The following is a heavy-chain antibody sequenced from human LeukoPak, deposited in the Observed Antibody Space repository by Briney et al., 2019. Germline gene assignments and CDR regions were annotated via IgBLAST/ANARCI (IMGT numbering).Heavy chain of an antibody. D-gene: IGHD3-22*01. CDR2: IYPGDSDT. Sequence: NPGESLQISCKGSGYRFTSYWIGWVRQMPGKGLEWKGIIYPGDSDTTYSPFFQGQVTISADKSITTAYLQWSSLKASDTAMYFCARLIYYDSSGSVGYFDYWGQGTLVTGSS. CDR1: GYRFTSYW. V-gene: IGHV5-51*01. J-gene: IGHJ4*02. CDR3: ARLIYYDSSGSVGYFDY.